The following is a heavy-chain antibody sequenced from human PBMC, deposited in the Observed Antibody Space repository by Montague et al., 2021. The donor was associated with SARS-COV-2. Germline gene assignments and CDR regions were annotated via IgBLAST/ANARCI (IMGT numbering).Heavy chain of an antibody. Sequence: SXTLSLTCAVYGGSFSGYYWRWIRQPPGKGLEWIGEINHSGSTTYNPSLKSRVTISLDTSKNQFSLKLSSVTAADTAVYYCARGWAMVRGVTHWGQGTLVTVSS. CDR2: INHSGST. D-gene: IGHD3-10*01. J-gene: IGHJ4*02. CDR1: GGSFSGYY. CDR3: ARGWAMVRGVTH. V-gene: IGHV4-34*01.